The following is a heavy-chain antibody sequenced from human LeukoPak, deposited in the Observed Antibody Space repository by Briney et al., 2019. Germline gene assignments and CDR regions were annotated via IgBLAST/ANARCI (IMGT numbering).Heavy chain of an antibody. CDR2: ISSSGSTI. CDR1: GFTFSDYY. V-gene: IGHV3-11*01. Sequence: PGGSLRLSCAASGFTFSDYYMSWIRQAPGKGLEWVSYISSSGSTIYYADSVKGRFTISRDNAKNSLYLQMNSLRAEDTAVYYCARDRAGYYDSSGYYWYFDLWGRGTLVTVSS. J-gene: IGHJ2*01. CDR3: ARDRAGYYDSSGYYWYFDL. D-gene: IGHD3-22*01.